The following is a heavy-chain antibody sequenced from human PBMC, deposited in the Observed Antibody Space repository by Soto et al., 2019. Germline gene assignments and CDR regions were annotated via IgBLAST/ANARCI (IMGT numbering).Heavy chain of an antibody. D-gene: IGHD2-2*02. J-gene: IGHJ6*03. CDR2: IYYSGST. CDR3: ARRIFPGDSSCYTYMDV. CDR1: GGSISSYY. Sequence: SETLSLTCTVSGGSISSYYWSWIRQPPGKGLEWIGYIYYSGSTNYNPSLKSRVTISVDTSKNQFSLKLSSVTAADTAVYYCARRIFPGDSSCYTYMDVWGKGTTVTVSS. V-gene: IGHV4-59*01.